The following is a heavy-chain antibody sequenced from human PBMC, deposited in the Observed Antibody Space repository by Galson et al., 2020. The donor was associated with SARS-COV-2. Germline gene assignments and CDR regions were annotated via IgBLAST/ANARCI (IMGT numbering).Heavy chain of an antibody. D-gene: IGHD3-10*01. CDR3: AGTQTSGWIRGVMLYFDY. CDR2: IYYSGST. CDR1: GGSISSGGYY. Sequence: SETLSLTCTVSGGSISSGGYYWSWIRQHPGKGLEWIGYIYYSGSTYYNPSLKSPFTISVDTSKNQFSLKLSSVTAADTAVYYCAGTQTSGWIRGVMLYFDYWGQGALVTVSS. J-gene: IGHJ4*02. V-gene: IGHV4-31*01.